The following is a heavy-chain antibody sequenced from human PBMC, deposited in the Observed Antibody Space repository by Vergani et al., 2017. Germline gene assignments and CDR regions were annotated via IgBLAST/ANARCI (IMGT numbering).Heavy chain of an antibody. CDR2: IKHSGST. J-gene: IGHJ1*01. CDR3: ARGVINWGGRRDLGYFQH. CDR1: GGSISSGGYY. Sequence: QVQLQESGPGLVKPSQTLSLTCTVSGGSISSGGYYWSWIRQPPGKGLEWIGEIKHSGSTNYNPSLKSRVTISVDTSKNQFSLKLSSVTAADTAVYYCARGVINWGGRRDLGYFQHWGQGTLVTVSS. V-gene: IGHV4-31*03. D-gene: IGHD7-27*01.